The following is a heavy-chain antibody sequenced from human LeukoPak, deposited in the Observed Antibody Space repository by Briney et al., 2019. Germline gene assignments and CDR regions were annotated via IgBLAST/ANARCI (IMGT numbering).Heavy chain of an antibody. V-gene: IGHV3-21*01. CDR2: ISSTSSYI. J-gene: IGHJ4*02. CDR1: GFTFSSYS. D-gene: IGHD6-19*01. CDR3: ARASSGWAVDLYYFDY. Sequence: GGSLRLSCAASGFTFSSYSMNWVRQAPGKGLEWVSSISSTSSYIYYADSVKGRFTISRDNAKNSLFLQMNSLRAEDTAVYYCARASSGWAVDLYYFDYWGQGTLVTVSS.